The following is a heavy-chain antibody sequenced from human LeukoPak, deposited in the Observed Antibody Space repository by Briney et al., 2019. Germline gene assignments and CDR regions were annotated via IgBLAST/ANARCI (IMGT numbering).Heavy chain of an antibody. CDR2: IYYSGSP. V-gene: IGHV4-31*03. Sequence: PSETLSLTRTVSGGSITSGGSYWSWIRQHPGKGLEWIGYIYYSGSPYYNPSLKSRVTISIDRSKNQFSLNLNSVTAADTAVYYCARTTDYYDSSGFYLQWFDPRGQGTLVTVSS. CDR1: GGSITSGGSY. J-gene: IGHJ5*02. D-gene: IGHD3-22*01. CDR3: ARTTDYYDSSGFYLQWFDP.